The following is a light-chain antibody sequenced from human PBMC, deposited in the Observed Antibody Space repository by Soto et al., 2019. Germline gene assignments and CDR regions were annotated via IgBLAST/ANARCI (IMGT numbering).Light chain of an antibody. Sequence: QSGMTLDASVCRTPRQSITISCSGTSSDIGSYNHVAWYQQFPGKSPKLMIYAVSDRPPGVSDRFSGSKSGITASLTISGLQTEDEADYYCISYTDRQSYLFGTGTKVTVL. CDR1: SSDIGSYNH. CDR2: AVS. V-gene: IGLV2-14*03. J-gene: IGLJ1*01. CDR3: ISYTDRQSYL.